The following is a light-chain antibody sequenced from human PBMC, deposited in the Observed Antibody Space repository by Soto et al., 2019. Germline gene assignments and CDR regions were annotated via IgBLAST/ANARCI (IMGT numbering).Light chain of an antibody. CDR3: QQLNSYPWT. CDR1: QGISSY. J-gene: IGKJ1*01. V-gene: IGKV1-9*01. Sequence: DIQLTQSPSFLSASVGDRVTITCRASQGISSYLAWYQQKPGKAPKLLIYAAYTLQSGVPSRFSGSGSGTEFTLTISILQPEDFATYYCQQLNSYPWTFGQGTKVEIK. CDR2: AAY.